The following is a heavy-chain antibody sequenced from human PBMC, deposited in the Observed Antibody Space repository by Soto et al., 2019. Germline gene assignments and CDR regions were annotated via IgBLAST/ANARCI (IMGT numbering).Heavy chain of an antibody. CDR1: GLSITDSEMG. D-gene: IGHD6-19*01. Sequence: QVTLKESGPVLVKPTETLTLRCTVSGLSITDSEMGVSWIRQTPGQPLEWLAHIDSSGEKSYRTFLKSRHAISKDTSKSQIVLTMTNMDPADTATYYCARRHLAVAVSPWFDPWGQGIPVTVSS. CDR2: IDSSGEK. V-gene: IGHV2-26*01. J-gene: IGHJ5*02. CDR3: ARRHLAVAVSPWFDP.